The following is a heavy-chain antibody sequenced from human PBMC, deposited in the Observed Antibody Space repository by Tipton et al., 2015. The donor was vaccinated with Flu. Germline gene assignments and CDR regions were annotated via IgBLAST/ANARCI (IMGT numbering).Heavy chain of an antibody. CDR3: ARAGYSYGALHFDY. J-gene: IGHJ4*02. V-gene: IGHV4-61*02. Sequence: TLSLTCTVSGGSISSGSYYWSWIRQPAGKGLEWIGRIYTSGSTNYNPSLKSRVTISVDTSNDQFSLKLSSVTAADTAVYYCARAGYSYGALHFDYWGQGTLVTVSS. CDR1: GGSISSGSYY. D-gene: IGHD5-18*01. CDR2: IYTSGST.